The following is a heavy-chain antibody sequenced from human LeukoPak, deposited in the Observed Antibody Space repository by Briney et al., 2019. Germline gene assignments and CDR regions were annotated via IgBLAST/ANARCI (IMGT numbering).Heavy chain of an antibody. CDR2: ITGGHYAT. CDR1: GFTFSNAW. D-gene: IGHD4-17*01. J-gene: IGHJ5*02. CDR3: TKDPNGDYIGAFDP. V-gene: IGHV3-23*01. Sequence: PGGSLRLSCAASGFTFSNAWMGWVRQAPGKGLEWVSSITGGHYATYNTDSVKGRFTISRDNAKNTLYLQMNSLRADDTAIYYCTKDPNGDYIGAFDPWGQGTLVTVSS.